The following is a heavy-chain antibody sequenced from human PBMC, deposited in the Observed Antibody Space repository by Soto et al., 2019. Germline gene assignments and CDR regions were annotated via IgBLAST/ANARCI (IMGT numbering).Heavy chain of an antibody. D-gene: IGHD3-16*01. V-gene: IGHV5-10-1*01. CDR3: ARLRALPATITFGNGFDY. J-gene: IGHJ4*02. CDR2: IEPSDSYI. Sequence: GESLKISCTASGYNFNNNWIGWVRQTPGKGLEWMGRIEPSDSYIDYSPSFKGHVTISSDKSIKTVYLQWSSLKASDTALYYCARLRALPATITFGNGFDYWGKGALVTVSS. CDR1: GYNFNNNW.